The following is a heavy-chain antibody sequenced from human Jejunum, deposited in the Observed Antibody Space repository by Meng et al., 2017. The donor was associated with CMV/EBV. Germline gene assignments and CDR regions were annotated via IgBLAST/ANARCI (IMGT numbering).Heavy chain of an antibody. D-gene: IGHD4-17*01. CDR2: INHSGST. V-gene: IGHV4-34*01. Sequence: QAQLQQWGAGLLKPSETLSLTCAVYGGSFSGYYWSWIRQPPGKGLEWIGEINHSGSTNYNPSLKSRVTISVDTSKNQFSLKLSSVTAADTAVYYCARGFVKYTVTRVGNWFDPWGQGTLVTVSS. CDR3: ARGFVKYTVTRVGNWFDP. J-gene: IGHJ5*02. CDR1: GGSFSGYY.